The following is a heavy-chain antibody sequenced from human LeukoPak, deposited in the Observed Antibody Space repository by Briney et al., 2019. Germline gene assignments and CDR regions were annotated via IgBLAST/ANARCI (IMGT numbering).Heavy chain of an antibody. D-gene: IGHD4-17*01. V-gene: IGHV7-4-1*02. CDR2: INTNTGNP. CDR3: ARSQTYGDHPPFDY. Sequence: ASVKVSCKASGYNFTGSAMNWVRQAPGQGLEWMGWINTNTGNPTYAQGFTGRFVFSLDTSVSTAYIQISSLKTEDTAVYFCARSQTYGDHPPFDYWGQGTLVTVSS. J-gene: IGHJ4*02. CDR1: GYNFTGSA.